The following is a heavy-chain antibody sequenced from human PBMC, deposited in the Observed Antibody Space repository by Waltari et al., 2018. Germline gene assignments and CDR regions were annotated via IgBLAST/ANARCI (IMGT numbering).Heavy chain of an antibody. CDR1: GFTFSRYS. CDR2: ISSSSSYI. J-gene: IGHJ3*02. V-gene: IGHV3-21*03. Sequence: EVQLVESGGGLVKPGGSLRLSCAASGFTFSRYSMNCVRQAPGKGLEWVSSISSSSSYIYYADSVKGRFTISRDNAKNSLYLQMNSLRAEDTAVYYCARDSSGLGAFDIWGQGTMVTVSS. CDR3: ARDSSGLGAFDI. D-gene: IGHD3-22*01.